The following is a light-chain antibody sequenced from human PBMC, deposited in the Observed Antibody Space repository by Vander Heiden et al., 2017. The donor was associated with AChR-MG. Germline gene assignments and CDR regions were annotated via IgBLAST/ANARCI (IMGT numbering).Light chain of an antibody. CDR2: AAS. CDR3: QQSYSLPYT. J-gene: IGKJ4*01. V-gene: IGKV1-39*01. Sequence: DIQMTQSPSSLSASVGDRVTITCRASQTISSYLNWYQQKPVKAPKLLIFAASSLQSGVPSRFNGSGSGTDFTLTISSLQAEDFATYYCQQSYSLPYTFGGGTKVEIK. CDR1: QTISSY.